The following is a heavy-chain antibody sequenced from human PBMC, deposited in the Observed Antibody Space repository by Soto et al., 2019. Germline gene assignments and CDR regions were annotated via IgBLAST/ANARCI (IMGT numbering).Heavy chain of an antibody. CDR2: IYYSGST. V-gene: IGHV4-59*08. CDR1: GGSISSYY. D-gene: IGHD1-20*01. CDR3: ARRGITTNYYYMDV. J-gene: IGHJ6*03. Sequence: SETLSLTCTVSGGSISSYYWSWIRQPPGKGLEWIGYIYYSGSTNYNPSLKSRVTISVDTSKNQFSLKLSSVTAADTAVYYCARRGITTNYYYMDVWGKGTTVTVSS.